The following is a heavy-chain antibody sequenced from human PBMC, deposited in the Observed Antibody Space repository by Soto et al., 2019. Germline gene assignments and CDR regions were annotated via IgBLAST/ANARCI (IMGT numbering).Heavy chain of an antibody. CDR2: IDPSDYYT. CDR1: GYSFTSYW. J-gene: IGHJ6*02. D-gene: IGHD3-10*01. V-gene: IGHV5-10-1*01. Sequence: PGASLKISCKGSGYSFTSYWISWVRQMPGKGLERMGRIDPSDYYTKYSPSFQGHVTISADKSISTAYLQWSSLKASDPAMYYCASRYYVSGSHTGTYYYYGMDVWGQGTTVTVSS. CDR3: ASRYYVSGSHTGTYYYYGMDV.